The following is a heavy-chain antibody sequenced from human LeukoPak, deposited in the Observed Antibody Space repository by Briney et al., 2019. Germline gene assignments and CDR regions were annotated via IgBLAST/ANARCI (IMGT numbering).Heavy chain of an antibody. CDR3: ASTSRLDYDFWSGSGSLDY. CDR1: GGSISSSSYY. V-gene: IGHV4-39*07. D-gene: IGHD3-3*01. CDR2: INHSGST. Sequence: PSETLSLTCTVSGGSISSSSYYWGWIRQPPGKGLEWIGEINHSGSTNYNPSLKSRVTISVDTSKNQFSLKLSSVTAADTAVYYCASTSRLDYDFWSGSGSLDYWGQGTLVTVSS. J-gene: IGHJ4*02.